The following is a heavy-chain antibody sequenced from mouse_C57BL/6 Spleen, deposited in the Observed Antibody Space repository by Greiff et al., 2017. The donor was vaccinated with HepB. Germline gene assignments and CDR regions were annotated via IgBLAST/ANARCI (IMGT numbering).Heavy chain of an antibody. V-gene: IGHV1-61*01. Sequence: QVQLQQPGAELVRPGSSVKLSCKASGYTFTSYWMDWVKQRPGQGLEWIGNIYPSDSETHNNQKFKDKATLTVDKSSSTAYMQLSSLTSEDSAVYYCARGAMVTGGDYFDYWGQGTTLTVSS. D-gene: IGHD2-2*01. J-gene: IGHJ2*01. CDR1: GYTFTSYW. CDR2: IYPSDSET. CDR3: ARGAMVTGGDYFDY.